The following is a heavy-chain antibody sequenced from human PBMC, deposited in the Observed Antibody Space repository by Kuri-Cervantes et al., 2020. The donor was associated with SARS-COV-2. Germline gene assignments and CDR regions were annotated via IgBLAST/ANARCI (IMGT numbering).Heavy chain of an antibody. J-gene: IGHJ5*02. Sequence: SVKVSCKASGGTFSSYAVSWVRQAPGQGLEWMGGIIPILSTPNYAQKFQGRVTITADESTSTAFMELSSLRSEDTAVYYCASGRGPYYTDANFDPWGQGTLVTVSS. CDR2: IIPILSTP. D-gene: IGHD3-3*01. CDR3: ASGRGPYYTDANFDP. V-gene: IGHV1-69*13. CDR1: GGTFSSYA.